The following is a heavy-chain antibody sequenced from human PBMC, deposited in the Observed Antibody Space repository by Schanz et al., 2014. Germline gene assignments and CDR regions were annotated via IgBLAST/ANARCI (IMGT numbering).Heavy chain of an antibody. J-gene: IGHJ4*02. CDR2: IYHGGTT. Sequence: ESGGGLVQPGGSLRLSCVASGFTFFGSFAMSWVRQAPGKGLEWIGVIYHGGTTIYNPSLESRVTISIDKSKNQFSVRLTSVTAADTAVYYCARARSWPDYWGQGTLVTVSS. CDR3: ARARSWPDY. CDR1: GFTFFGSFA. V-gene: IGHV4-4*02. D-gene: IGHD6-13*01.